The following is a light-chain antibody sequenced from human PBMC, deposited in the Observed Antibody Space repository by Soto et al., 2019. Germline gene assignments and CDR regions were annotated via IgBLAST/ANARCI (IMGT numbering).Light chain of an antibody. CDR3: AAWDDSLSGWV. V-gene: IGLV1-47*01. CDR1: SSNIGYNY. Sequence: QSVLTQPPSASGIPGQRVTISCSGSSSNIGYNYVYWYQQLPATAPKLLIYKNDQRPSGVPDRFSGSKSGTSASLAISGLRSEDEADYYCAAWDDSLSGWVFGGGTKVTVL. CDR2: KND. J-gene: IGLJ3*02.